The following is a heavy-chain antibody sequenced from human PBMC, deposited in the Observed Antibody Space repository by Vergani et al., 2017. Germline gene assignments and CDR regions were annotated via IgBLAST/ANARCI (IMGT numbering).Heavy chain of an antibody. Sequence: QVQLVESGGGVVQPGRSLRLSCAASGFTFSSYAMHWVRQAPGKGLEWVAVISYDGSNKYYADSVKCRFTISRDNSKNTLYLQMNSLRAEDTAVYYCARDPLGYCSSTSCYTYYFDYWGQGTLVTVSS. V-gene: IGHV3-30*04. CDR3: ARDPLGYCSSTSCYTYYFDY. CDR2: ISYDGSNK. D-gene: IGHD2-2*02. CDR1: GFTFSSYA. J-gene: IGHJ4*02.